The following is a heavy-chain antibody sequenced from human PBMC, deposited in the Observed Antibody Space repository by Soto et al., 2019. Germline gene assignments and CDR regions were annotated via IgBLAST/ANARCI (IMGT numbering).Heavy chain of an antibody. J-gene: IGHJ4*02. V-gene: IGHV4-39*01. CDR1: GGYISSSSYY. D-gene: IGHD1-26*01. Sequence: SETLSLTCTVSGGYISSSSYYWDWIRQPPGKGLEWIGSIYYSGSTYYNPSLKSRVTISADTSKSQFSLKLSSVTAADTAVYYCARRGLVGANTFDNWGQGTLVTVSS. CDR3: ARRGLVGANTFDN. CDR2: IYYSGST.